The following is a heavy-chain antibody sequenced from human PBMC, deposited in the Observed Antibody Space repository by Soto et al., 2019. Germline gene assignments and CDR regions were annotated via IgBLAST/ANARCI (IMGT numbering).Heavy chain of an antibody. CDR1: GYTFTSYG. CDR3: ARDSNSQESEYYYYGMDV. J-gene: IGHJ6*02. CDR2: ISAYNGNT. Sequence: ASVKVSCKASGYTFTSYGISWVRQAPGQGLEWMGWISAYNGNTNYAQKLQGRVTMTTDTSTSTAYMELRSLRSDDTAVYYCARDSNSQESEYYYYGMDVWGQGTTVTVSS. D-gene: IGHD3-3*01. V-gene: IGHV1-18*01.